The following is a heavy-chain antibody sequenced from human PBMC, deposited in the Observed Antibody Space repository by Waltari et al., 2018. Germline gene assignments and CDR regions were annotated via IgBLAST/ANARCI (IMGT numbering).Heavy chain of an antibody. J-gene: IGHJ6*02. CDR2: ISGSGGST. V-gene: IGHV3-23*04. CDR3: AKNGEGYGGSYYYYYYGMDV. D-gene: IGHD1-26*01. CDR1: EFTFSSYA. Sequence: EVQLVESGGGLVQPGGSLRLSCAASEFTFSSYAMSWVRQAPGKGLEWVSVISGSGGSTYYADSVKGRFTISRDNSKNTLYLQMNSLRAEDTAVYYCAKNGEGYGGSYYYYYYGMDVWGQGTTVTVSS.